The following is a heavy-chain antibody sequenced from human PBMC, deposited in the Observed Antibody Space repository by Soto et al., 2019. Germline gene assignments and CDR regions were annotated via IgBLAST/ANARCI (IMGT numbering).Heavy chain of an antibody. CDR1: GFTFSSYA. D-gene: IGHD6-19*01. J-gene: IGHJ3*02. CDR3: AKTANGWFSAFDI. V-gene: IGHV3-23*01. Sequence: GGPLRLSCAASGFTFSSYAMSWVRQAPGKGLEWVSAISGSGGTTYYADSVKGRFTFSRDNSKNTLYLQMNSLRAEDTAVYYCAKTANGWFSAFDIWGQVTMVTVSS. CDR2: ISGSGGTT.